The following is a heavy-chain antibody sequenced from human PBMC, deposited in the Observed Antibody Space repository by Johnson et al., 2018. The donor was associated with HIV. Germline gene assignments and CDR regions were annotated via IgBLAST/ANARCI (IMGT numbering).Heavy chain of an antibody. J-gene: IGHJ3*01. CDR2: ITGDGSRT. CDR1: GFTFSDHW. CDR3: VRTSCTGACCLGYDPFDV. D-gene: IGHD3-16*01. Sequence: EVQLVESGGGLVKPGGSLRLSCGASGFTFSDHWMQWVRQAPGKGLVWVSRITGDGSRTSYADSVKGRFTIARDNAKNTLFLEMKSLGAEDTAVYYCVRTSCTGACCLGYDPFDVGGQGTMVTVSS. V-gene: IGHV3-74*02.